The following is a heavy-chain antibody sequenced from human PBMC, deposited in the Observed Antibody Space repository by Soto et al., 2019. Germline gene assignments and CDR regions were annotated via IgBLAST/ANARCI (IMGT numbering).Heavy chain of an antibody. D-gene: IGHD2-15*01. CDR3: ARDPPHGGTSSWDADS. J-gene: IGHJ4*02. V-gene: IGHV3-21*01. Sequence: PGGSLRLSCAASGFFFTSNSMYWVRQVPGQGLQWLSYINSSGTFKSYADSVKGRFTIARDNDKKSLFLQINILRGEDTGLYYWARDPPHGGTSSWDADSWGQGTLVTVSS. CDR1: GFFFTSNS. CDR2: INSSGTFK.